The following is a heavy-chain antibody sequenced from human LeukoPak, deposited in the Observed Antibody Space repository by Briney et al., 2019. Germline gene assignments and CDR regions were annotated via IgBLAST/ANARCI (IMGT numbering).Heavy chain of an antibody. J-gene: IGHJ4*02. CDR1: GYTFTGYY. Sequence: ASVKVTCKASGYTFTGYYMHWVRQAPGQGLEWMGWINPNSGGTNYAQKFQGRVTMTRDTSISTAYMELSRLRSDDTAVYYCARATGYCSGGSCYSWYYSDYWGQGTLVTVSS. CDR3: ARATGYCSGGSCYSWYYSDY. V-gene: IGHV1-2*02. CDR2: INPNSGGT. D-gene: IGHD2-15*01.